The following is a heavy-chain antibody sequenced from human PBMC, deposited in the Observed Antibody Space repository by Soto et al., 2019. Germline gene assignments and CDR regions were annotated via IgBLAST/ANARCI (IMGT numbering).Heavy chain of an antibody. J-gene: IGHJ4*02. Sequence: SGPTLVNPTQTLTLTCTFSGFSLSTTGVGVSWNRQPPGKALEWLALIYWHDDERYSPSLKSRLTITKDISKNQVVLTMTNMDPVDTATYYCAHRGGATVGLYYFDYWGQGALVTVS. V-gene: IGHV2-5*01. CDR2: IYWHDDE. CDR3: AHRGGATVGLYYFDY. D-gene: IGHD3-16*01. CDR1: GFSLSTTGVG.